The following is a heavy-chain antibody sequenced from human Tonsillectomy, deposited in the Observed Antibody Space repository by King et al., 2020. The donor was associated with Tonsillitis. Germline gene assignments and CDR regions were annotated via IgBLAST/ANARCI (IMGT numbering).Heavy chain of an antibody. CDR2: INPSGGNT. CDR1: GYTFTNYY. D-gene: IGHD3-9*01. Sequence: QLVQSGAEVKKPGASVKVSCKASGYTFTNYYVHWVRQAPGQGLEWMGIINPSGGNTGYAQKFQGRLTMTRDTSTSAVYMELSSLRSEDTAVYFCAREGGDWLLDTRIYYFDYWGQGTLVTVSS. J-gene: IGHJ4*02. V-gene: IGHV1-46*01. CDR3: AREGGDWLLDTRIYYFDY.